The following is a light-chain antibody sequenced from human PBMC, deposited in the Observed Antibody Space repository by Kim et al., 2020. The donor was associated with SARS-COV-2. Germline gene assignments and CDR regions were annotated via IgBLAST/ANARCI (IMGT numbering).Light chain of an antibody. V-gene: IGLV3-9*01. CDR1: NIETKN. CDR2: RDA. CDR3: QVWDSSTYV. Sequence: VALGQTAKIPCGGSNIETKNVHWYKQKSGQAPVLVIYRDANRPSGIPERFSGSNTGNTATLTISRAQAGDEADYFCQVWDSSTYVFGSGTKVTVL. J-gene: IGLJ1*01.